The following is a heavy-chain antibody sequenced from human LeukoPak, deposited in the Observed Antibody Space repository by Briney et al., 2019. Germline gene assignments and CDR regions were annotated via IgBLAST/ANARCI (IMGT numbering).Heavy chain of an antibody. Sequence: GGSLRLSCAASGFTFSSYSMNWVRQAPGKGLEWVASISSSSSYIYYADSVKGRFTISRDNAKNSLYLQMNSLRADDTAVYYCARDVTLGNFDYWGQGILVIVSS. CDR1: GFTFSSYS. D-gene: IGHD3-16*01. V-gene: IGHV3-21*01. J-gene: IGHJ4*02. CDR3: ARDVTLGNFDY. CDR2: ISSSSSYI.